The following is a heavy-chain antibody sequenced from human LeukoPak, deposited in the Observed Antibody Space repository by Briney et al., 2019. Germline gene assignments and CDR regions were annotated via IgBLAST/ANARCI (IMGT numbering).Heavy chain of an antibody. Sequence: PGGSLRLSCAASGFTFNIHEMNWVCLAPGKGLEWVSFISSSGSTIYYADSVKGRFTTSRDNPKNTLYLQMNSLRAEDTALCYCARDLSSSSLGANFWGQGTLVIVSS. CDR2: ISSSGSTI. CDR3: ARDLSSSSLGANF. CDR1: GFTFNIHE. V-gene: IGHV3-48*03. D-gene: IGHD6-6*01. J-gene: IGHJ4*02.